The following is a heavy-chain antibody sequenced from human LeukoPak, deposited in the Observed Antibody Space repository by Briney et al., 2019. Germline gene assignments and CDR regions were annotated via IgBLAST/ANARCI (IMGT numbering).Heavy chain of an antibody. D-gene: IGHD3-10*01. CDR2: IYYSGGT. V-gene: IGHV4-39*07. Sequence: PSETLSLTCAVSGGSISSSNCYWGWIRQPPGKGLEWVGSIYYSGGTYYTYYTPSLKSRVSISLDTSKNQFSLKLSSVTAADTALYYCARRVTMVRGVIGDAFDIWGQGTRVIVSS. CDR1: GGSISSSNCY. CDR3: ARRVTMVRGVIGDAFDI. J-gene: IGHJ3*02.